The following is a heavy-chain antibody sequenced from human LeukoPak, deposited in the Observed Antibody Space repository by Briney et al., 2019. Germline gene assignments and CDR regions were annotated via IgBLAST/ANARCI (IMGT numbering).Heavy chain of an antibody. J-gene: IGHJ6*03. CDR3: ARGPRYCSSTTCYADMDV. Sequence: KPSDTLSPPCAVPGYSITSGYYWAWIRQPPGRGLEWIWGIMLSGSTYYNPSLKSRVTISVDTSENQFSLKLSSVTAADTAVYYCARGPRYCSSTTCYADMDVWGKGTTVTVSS. CDR1: GYSITSGYY. CDR2: IMLSGST. D-gene: IGHD2-2*01. V-gene: IGHV4-38-2*01.